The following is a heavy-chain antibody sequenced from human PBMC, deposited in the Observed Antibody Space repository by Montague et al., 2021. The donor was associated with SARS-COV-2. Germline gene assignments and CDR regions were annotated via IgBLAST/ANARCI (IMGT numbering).Heavy chain of an antibody. Sequence: SGSANYNPSFKSRVAISVDTSKNEISLKLKSVTAADTAVYYCAGDVLYDTLVPWGQGTLVTVSS. CDR3: AGDVLYDTLVP. V-gene: IGHV4-59*01. CDR2: SGSA. J-gene: IGHJ5*02. D-gene: IGHD3-22*01.